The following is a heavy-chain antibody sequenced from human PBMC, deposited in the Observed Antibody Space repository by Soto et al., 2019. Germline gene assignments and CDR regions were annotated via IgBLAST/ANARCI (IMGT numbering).Heavy chain of an antibody. J-gene: IGHJ4*02. Sequence: SQTLTLTCAISGDSVSSNSAAWNWIRQSPSRGLEWLGRTYYRSKWYNEYAVSVKSRITIKPDTSKNQFSLQLNSVIPEDTAVYYCAGMQDGALAYWGQGSLVTVSS. D-gene: IGHD1-26*01. V-gene: IGHV6-1*01. CDR2: TYYRSKWYN. CDR1: GDSVSSNSAA. CDR3: AGMQDGALAY.